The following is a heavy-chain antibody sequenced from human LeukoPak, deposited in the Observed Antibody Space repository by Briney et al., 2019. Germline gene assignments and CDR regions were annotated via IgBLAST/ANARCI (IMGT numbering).Heavy chain of an antibody. CDR1: GLTFSSYA. D-gene: IGHD3-9*01. CDR2: ISGSGGST. V-gene: IGHV3-23*01. Sequence: GGSLRLSCAASGLTFSSYAMSWVRQAPGKGLEWVSAISGSGGSTYYADSVKGRFTISRDNSKNTLYLQMNSLRAEDTAVYYCAKASDYDILTGYVDYWGQGTLVTVSS. CDR3: AKASDYDILTGYVDY. J-gene: IGHJ4*02.